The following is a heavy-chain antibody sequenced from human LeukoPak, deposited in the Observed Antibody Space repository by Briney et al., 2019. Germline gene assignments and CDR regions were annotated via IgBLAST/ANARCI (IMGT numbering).Heavy chain of an antibody. CDR2: IKTDGSQT. Sequence: GGSLRLSCAASGFAFSTYWMTWVRQAPGKGLEWVANIKTDGSQTYYLDSVKGRFTISRDNAKNFLSLQLGSLRADDTGVYYCARASMGGRDYHLDSWGQGTLVTVSS. V-gene: IGHV3-7*01. CDR3: ARASMGGRDYHLDS. CDR1: GFAFSTYW. J-gene: IGHJ4*02. D-gene: IGHD4/OR15-4a*01.